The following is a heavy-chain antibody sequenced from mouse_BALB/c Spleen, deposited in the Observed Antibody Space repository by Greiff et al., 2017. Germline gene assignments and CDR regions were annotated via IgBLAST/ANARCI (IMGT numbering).Heavy chain of an antibody. V-gene: IGHV2-2*02. CDR2: IWSGGST. CDR3: ARNDYGYAMDY. CDR1: GFSLTSYG. D-gene: IGHD1-1*01. J-gene: IGHJ4*01. Sequence: VKLMESGPGLVQPSQSLSITCTVSGFSLTSYGVHWVRQSPGKGLEWLGVIWSGGSTDYNAAFISRLSISKDNSKSQVFIKMNSLQANDTAIYYCARNDYGYAMDYWGQGTSVTVSS.